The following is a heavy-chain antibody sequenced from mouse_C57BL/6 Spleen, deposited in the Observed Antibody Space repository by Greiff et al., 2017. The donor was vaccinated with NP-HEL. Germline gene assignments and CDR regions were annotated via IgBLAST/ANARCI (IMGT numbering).Heavy chain of an antibody. CDR2: TFYSGIT. V-gene: IGHV3-3*01. Sequence: EVMLVESGPSLVRPSQTLSLTCTVTGFSINSACYWIWIRQFPGNKLEYIGYTFYSGITYSTPSLESRTYITRDTSKNQFSLKFSSVTTEDTATYDWARASNSYAMDYWGQGTSVTVSS. J-gene: IGHJ4*01. D-gene: IGHD2-5*01. CDR3: ARASNSYAMDY. CDR1: GFSINSACY.